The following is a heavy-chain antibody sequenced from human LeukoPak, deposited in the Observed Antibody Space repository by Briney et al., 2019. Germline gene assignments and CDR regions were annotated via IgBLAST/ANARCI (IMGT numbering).Heavy chain of an antibody. CDR1: GYTFTSYG. V-gene: IGHV1-18*01. J-gene: IGHJ3*02. CDR3: ARGITGDSSGYYYGEAFDI. Sequence: ASVKVSCKASGYTFTSYGISWVRQAPGQGLEWMGWISAYNGNTNYAQKLQGRVTMTTDTPTSTAYMKLRCLRSDDTAVYYCARGITGDSSGYYYGEAFDIWGQGTMVTVSS. D-gene: IGHD3-22*01. CDR2: ISAYNGNT.